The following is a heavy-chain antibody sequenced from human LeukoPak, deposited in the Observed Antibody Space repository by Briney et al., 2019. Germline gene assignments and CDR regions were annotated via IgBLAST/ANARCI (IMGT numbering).Heavy chain of an antibody. J-gene: IGHJ2*01. CDR1: GFTFSNYD. CDR2: IGIAGDT. V-gene: IGHV3-13*01. D-gene: IGHD4-17*01. CDR3: ARGGDLRAGRFDL. Sequence: GGSLRLSCAASGFTFSNYDMHWVRHPTGKGLEWVSGIGIAGDTYYLDSVKGRFTISRENAKNSLYLQMNSLRAGDTAVYYCARGGDLRAGRFDLWGRGNLVSVSS.